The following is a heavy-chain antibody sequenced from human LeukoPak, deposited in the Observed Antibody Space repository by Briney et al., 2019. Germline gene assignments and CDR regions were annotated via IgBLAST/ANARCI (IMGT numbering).Heavy chain of an antibody. V-gene: IGHV7-4-1*02. J-gene: IGHJ6*03. Sequence: GASVKVSCKASGYTFTSYAMNWVRQAPGQGLEWMGWINTNTGNPTYAQGFTGRFVFSLDTSVSTAYLQISSLKAEDTAVYYCARVRYEPSIAITMVRGVTTNYYYYYMDVWGKGTTVTISS. D-gene: IGHD3-10*01. CDR2: INTNTGNP. CDR3: ARVRYEPSIAITMVRGVTTNYYYYYMDV. CDR1: GYTFTSYA.